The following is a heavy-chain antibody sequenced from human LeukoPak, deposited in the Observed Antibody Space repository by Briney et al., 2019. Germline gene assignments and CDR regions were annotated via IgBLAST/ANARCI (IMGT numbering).Heavy chain of an antibody. V-gene: IGHV4-34*01. D-gene: IGHD2-2*02. CDR2: INHSGST. CDR3: AREGGGYCSSTSCYRRRHDY. Sequence: SETLSLTCAVYGGSFSGYYWSWIRQPPGKGLEWIGEINHSGSTNYNPSLKSRVTISVDTSKNQFSLKLSSVTAADTAVHYCAREGGGYCSSTSCYRRRHDYWGQGTLVTVSS. CDR1: GGSFSGYY. J-gene: IGHJ4*02.